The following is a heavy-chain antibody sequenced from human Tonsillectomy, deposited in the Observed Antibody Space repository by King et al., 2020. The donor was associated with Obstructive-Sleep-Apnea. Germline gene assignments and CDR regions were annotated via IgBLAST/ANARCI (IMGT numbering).Heavy chain of an antibody. Sequence: QLVQSGAEVKRPGASVKVSCKTSGYSFRSFGIGWVRQAPGQGLEWMGWIRTYNGDTTYGQKLQGRVTMTTDTSTSTAYLELRTLRSDDTAVYYCATCSGGSYHLFDYWGQGTLVTVSS. J-gene: IGHJ4*02. CDR1: GYSFRSFG. V-gene: IGHV1-18*01. CDR2: IRTYNGDT. D-gene: IGHD2-15*01. CDR3: ATCSGGSYHLFDY.